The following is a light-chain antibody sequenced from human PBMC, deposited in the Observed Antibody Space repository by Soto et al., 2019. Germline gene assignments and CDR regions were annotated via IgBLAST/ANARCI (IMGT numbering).Light chain of an antibody. CDR3: QQYNNWPLT. J-gene: IGKJ4*01. CDR2: GAS. Sequence: EIVMTQSPATLSVSPGERATLSCRASQSVSSNLAWYQQKPGQAPRLLIYGASTRATGIPARFSGSGSGTXFTLTISSLQSEDFAVYYCQQYNNWPLTFGGGTKVEIK. CDR1: QSVSSN. V-gene: IGKV3-15*01.